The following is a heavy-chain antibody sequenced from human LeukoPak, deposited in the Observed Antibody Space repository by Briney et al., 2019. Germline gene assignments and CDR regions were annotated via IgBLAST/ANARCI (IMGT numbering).Heavy chain of an antibody. D-gene: IGHD3-3*01. Sequence: GGSLRLSCAASGFTFSSYWMSWVRQAPGKGLEWVANIKQDGSEKYYVDSVKGRFTISRDNAKNSLYLQMNSLRAEDTAVYYCARDQVLRFLEWPTHYYYYYYMDVWGKGTTVTVSS. V-gene: IGHV3-7*01. J-gene: IGHJ6*03. CDR1: GFTFSSYW. CDR3: ARDQVLRFLEWPTHYYYYYYMDV. CDR2: IKQDGSEK.